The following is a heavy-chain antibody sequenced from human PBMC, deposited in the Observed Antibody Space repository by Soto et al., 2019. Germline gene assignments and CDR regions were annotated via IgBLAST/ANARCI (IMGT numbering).Heavy chain of an antibody. V-gene: IGHV3-7*01. Sequence: VQLVESGGGLVQPGGSLRLSCGASGFTFSSYWMSWVRQAPGKGLEWVANIKQDGDEKYYVDSVKGRFTISRDNAKNSLDLQMNSLRAEDTAVYYCARVYCSDVSCYSPDDAFDFWGQGTMVSVSS. D-gene: IGHD2-15*01. CDR1: GFTFSSYW. CDR2: IKQDGDEK. CDR3: ARVYCSDVSCYSPDDAFDF. J-gene: IGHJ3*01.